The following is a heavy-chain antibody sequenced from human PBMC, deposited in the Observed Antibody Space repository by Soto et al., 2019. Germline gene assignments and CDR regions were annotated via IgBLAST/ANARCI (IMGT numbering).Heavy chain of an antibody. J-gene: IGHJ5*02. CDR1: GGSISTGGYY. V-gene: IGHV4-31*03. CDR3: ARSVFP. Sequence: QVQLQESGPGLVKPSQTLSLTCTVSGGSISTGGYYWTWIRQHPGKGLEWIGYIYYSGSTYYNPSLTSRVTISVDTSKTPFALTLISVTAADTAVYYCARSVFPWGQGTLVTVSS. CDR2: IYYSGST.